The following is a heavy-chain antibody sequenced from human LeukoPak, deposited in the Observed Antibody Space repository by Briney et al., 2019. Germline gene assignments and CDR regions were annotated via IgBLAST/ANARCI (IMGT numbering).Heavy chain of an antibody. V-gene: IGHV4-34*01. Sequence: ASETLSLTCAVYGGSFSGHYWSWIRQPPGKGLEWIGEINHSGSTNYNPSLKSRVTISVDTSKNQFSLKLSSVTAADTAVYYCASRGIVGATLDYWGQGTLVTVSS. CDR1: GGSFSGHY. D-gene: IGHD1-26*01. J-gene: IGHJ4*02. CDR3: ASRGIVGATLDY. CDR2: INHSGST.